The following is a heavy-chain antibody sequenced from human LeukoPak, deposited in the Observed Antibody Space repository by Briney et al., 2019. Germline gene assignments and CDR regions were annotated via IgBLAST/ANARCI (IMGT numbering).Heavy chain of an antibody. Sequence: GGSLRLSCAASRFTFSSYAMSWVRQAPGKGLEWVSLISGSSGSTFYTDSVKGRFTVSRDNSKNTLYLQMNSLRADDTAVYFCAKKGGTLLRPYYFDYWGQGTLVTVSS. D-gene: IGHD2-15*01. CDR1: RFTFSSYA. CDR3: AKKGGTLLRPYYFDY. CDR2: ISGSSGST. J-gene: IGHJ4*02. V-gene: IGHV3-23*01.